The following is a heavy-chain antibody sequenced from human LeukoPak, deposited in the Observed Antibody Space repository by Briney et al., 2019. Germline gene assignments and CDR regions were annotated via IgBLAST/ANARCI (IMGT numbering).Heavy chain of an antibody. CDR3: ARSVRYCSGGSCFYWFDP. D-gene: IGHD2-15*01. CDR2: IYYSGRT. V-gene: IGHV4-39*07. Sequence: SETLSLTCTVSGGSISSSNYYWGWVRQPPGKGLGWIGRIYYSGRTYYNPSLKSRVTISVDTSKNQFSLELSSVTAADTAVYYCARSVRYCSGGSCFYWFDPWGQGTLVTVSS. J-gene: IGHJ5*02. CDR1: GGSISSSNYY.